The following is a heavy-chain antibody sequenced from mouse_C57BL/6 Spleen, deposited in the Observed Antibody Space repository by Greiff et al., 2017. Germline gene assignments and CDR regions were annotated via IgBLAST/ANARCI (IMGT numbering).Heavy chain of an antibody. V-gene: IGHV1-15*01. CDR1: GYTFTDYE. J-gene: IGHJ2*01. CDR3: TRSEKNYYGSSTGGY. D-gene: IGHD1-1*01. CDR2: IDPETGGT. Sequence: VQLVESGAELVRPGASVTLSCKASGYTFTDYEMHWVKQTPVHGLEWIGAIDPETGGTAYNQKFKGKAILTADKSSSTAYMELRSLTSEDSAVYYCTRSEKNYYGSSTGGYWGQGTTLTVSS.